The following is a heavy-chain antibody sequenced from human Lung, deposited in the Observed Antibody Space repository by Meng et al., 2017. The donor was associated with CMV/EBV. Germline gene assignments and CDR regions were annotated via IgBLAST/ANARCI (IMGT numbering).Heavy chain of an antibody. CDR3: AKEEGSYDGSGAFDY. CDR2: INSRSGTT. J-gene: IGHJ4*02. Sequence: ASXXVSXKASGYTFTNYNLYWVRQAPGQGLEWMEMINSRSGTTTYSQKFQGRISMTRDTSTSTVYLDLSSLRSEKSTVYYCAKEEGSYDGSGAFDYWGQETLVTVSS. CDR1: GYTFTNYN. D-gene: IGHD3-22*01. V-gene: IGHV1-46*01.